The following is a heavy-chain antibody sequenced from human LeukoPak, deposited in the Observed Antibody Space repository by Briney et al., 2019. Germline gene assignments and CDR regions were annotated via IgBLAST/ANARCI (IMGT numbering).Heavy chain of an antibody. Sequence: GGSLRLSCAASGFTFSSYNINWVRQAPGKGLEWVSSISGSSTYIYYADSVKGRFTLSRDYAKNTLYLQMNSLRAEDTAVYYCARESTDHDAFDIWGQGTMVTVSS. CDR2: ISGSSTYI. CDR1: GFTFSSYN. CDR3: ARESTDHDAFDI. J-gene: IGHJ3*02. V-gene: IGHV3-21*01. D-gene: IGHD2-2*01.